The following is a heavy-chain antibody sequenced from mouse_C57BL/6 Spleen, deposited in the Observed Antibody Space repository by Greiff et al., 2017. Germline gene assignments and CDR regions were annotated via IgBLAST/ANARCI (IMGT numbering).Heavy chain of an antibody. CDR3: ARDMTGCAY. CDR1: GFTFSSYA. CDR2: FSDGGSYT. D-gene: IGHD2-13*01. V-gene: IGHV5-4*01. Sequence: EVPGVESGGGLVKPGGSLKLSCAASGFTFSSYAMSWVRQTPEKRLEWVASFSDGGSYTYYPDNVKCRFTISRDNAKNNLYLQMSHRKSEDTAMYYCARDMTGCAYWGQGTLGTVSA. J-gene: IGHJ3*01.